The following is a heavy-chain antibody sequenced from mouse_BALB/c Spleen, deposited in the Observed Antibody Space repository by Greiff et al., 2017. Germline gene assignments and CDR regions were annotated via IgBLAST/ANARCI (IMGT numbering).Heavy chain of an antibody. V-gene: IGHV5-6-5*01. Sequence: EVQRVESGGGLVKPGGSLKLSCAASGFTFSSYAMSWVRQTPEKRLEWVASISSGGSTYYPDSVKGRFTISRDNARNILYLQMSSLRSEDTAMYYCASPPWFAYWGQGTLVTVSA. CDR2: ISSGGST. CDR1: GFTFSSYA. CDR3: ASPPWFAY. J-gene: IGHJ3*01.